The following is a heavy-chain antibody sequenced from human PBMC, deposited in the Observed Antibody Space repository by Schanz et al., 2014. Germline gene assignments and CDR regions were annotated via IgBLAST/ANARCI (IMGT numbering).Heavy chain of an antibody. V-gene: IGHV3-23*04. D-gene: IGHD3-10*01. Sequence: EVQLVESGGGLVKPGGSLRLSCGVSGFTASSHSMNWVRQAPGKGLEWVSLISDSGDTAYYADSVKGRFTISRDNSKNTLYLQMNSLRAEDTAVYYCARIGGSVFDYWAQGTLVTVSS. J-gene: IGHJ4*02. CDR3: ARIGGSVFDY. CDR2: ISDSGDTA. CDR1: GFTASSHS.